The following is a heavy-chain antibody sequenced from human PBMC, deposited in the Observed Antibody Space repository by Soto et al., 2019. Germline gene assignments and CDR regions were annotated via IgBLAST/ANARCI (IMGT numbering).Heavy chain of an antibody. CDR1: GDSVSSNSAA. V-gene: IGHV6-1*01. CDR3: ARVAYCSSTRCYTLFGY. D-gene: IGHD2-2*02. CDR2: TYYRSKWYN. Sequence: SQTLSLTCAISGDSVSSNSAAWNWIRQSPSRGLEWLGRTYYRSKWYNDYAVSVKSRITINPDTSKNQFSLQLNSVTPEDTAVYYCARVAYCSSTRCYTLFGYWGQGTLVTVSS. J-gene: IGHJ4*02.